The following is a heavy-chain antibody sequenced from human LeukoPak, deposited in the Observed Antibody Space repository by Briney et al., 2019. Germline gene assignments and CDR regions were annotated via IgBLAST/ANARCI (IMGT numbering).Heavy chain of an antibody. J-gene: IGHJ4*02. V-gene: IGHV3-7*04. CDR1: GFTFSNFW. Sequence: PGGSLRLSXAASGFTFSNFWMSWVRQAPGRGLEWVANIHPEGNEKYHVESVKGRFTISRDNTKNSLFLQMNGLRVEDTAVYYCARGDDFSGDHWGQGTLVTVSS. CDR2: IHPEGNEK. D-gene: IGHD3-10*01. CDR3: ARGDDFSGDH.